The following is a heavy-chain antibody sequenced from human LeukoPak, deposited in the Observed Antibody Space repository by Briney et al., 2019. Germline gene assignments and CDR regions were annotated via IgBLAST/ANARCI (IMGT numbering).Heavy chain of an antibody. Sequence: GDSVTLFCAVSWFTYSSYWMNWLRPPPGKGLEGVANIKQDGSEKKYVHSVQGRFTISRYNAKNSLYLEMNSVSVEDTAMYYCAGGEGYIGKKGGRGKRITVSA. V-gene: IGHV3-7*04. CDR3: AGGEGYIGKK. D-gene: IGHD5-18*01. CDR2: IKQDGSEK. CDR1: WFTYSSYW. J-gene: IGHJ4*02.